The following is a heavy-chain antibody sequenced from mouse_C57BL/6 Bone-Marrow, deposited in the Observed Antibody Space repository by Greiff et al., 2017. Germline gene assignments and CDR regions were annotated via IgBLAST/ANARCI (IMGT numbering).Heavy chain of an antibody. J-gene: IGHJ4*01. Sequence: VHVKQSVAELVRPGASVKLSCTASGFNINNTYMHWVKQRPEQGLEWIGRIDPANGNTKYAPKFQGKATITADTSSNTAYLQLSSLTSEDTAIYYCARFITTVGGAMDYWGQGTSVTVSS. CDR2: IDPANGNT. D-gene: IGHD1-1*01. CDR3: ARFITTVGGAMDY. V-gene: IGHV14-3*01. CDR1: GFNINNTY.